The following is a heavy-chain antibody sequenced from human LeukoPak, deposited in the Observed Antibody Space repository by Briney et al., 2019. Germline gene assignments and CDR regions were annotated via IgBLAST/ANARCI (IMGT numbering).Heavy chain of an antibody. D-gene: IGHD3-10*01. J-gene: IGHJ4*02. CDR3: ARAVGGDGSGSL. Sequence: SETLSLTCTVSGDSINTYYWSWIRQPPGKGLEWIGYIYYRVTSDYNPSLKSRVTMSVDMSMSQISLKLSSVTAADTAVYYCARAVGGDGSGSLWGPGALVTVSS. CDR2: IYYRVTS. V-gene: IGHV4-59*01. CDR1: GDSINTYY.